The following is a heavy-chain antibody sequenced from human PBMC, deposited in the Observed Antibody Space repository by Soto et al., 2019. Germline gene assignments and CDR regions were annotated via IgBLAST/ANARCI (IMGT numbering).Heavy chain of an antibody. J-gene: IGHJ1*01. CDR1: GYKFTTYF. V-gene: IGHV1-46*01. Sequence: ASVKVSCKASGYKFTTYFIHWVRQAPGQGLEWMGMIHPSGDTGYGQKFRGRVTMTIDTSTTTAYMELRNLTSEDTAIYFSVRGYCTTTPCSGDFQPWGQGTLVTVSS. D-gene: IGHD2-8*01. CDR3: VRGYCTTTPCSGDFQP. CDR2: IHPSGDT.